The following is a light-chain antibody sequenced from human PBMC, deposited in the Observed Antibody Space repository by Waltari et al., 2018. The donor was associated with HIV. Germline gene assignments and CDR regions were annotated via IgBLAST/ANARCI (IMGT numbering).Light chain of an antibody. Sequence: DIQLTQSPSTLSASVGDRAPLTCRASQSISSWLAWYQQKPGKAPKLLIYKASSLESGVPSRFSGSGSGTEFTLTISSLQPDDFATYYCQQYNSYSYTFGQGTKLEIK. V-gene: IGKV1-5*03. CDR2: KAS. CDR3: QQYNSYSYT. J-gene: IGKJ2*01. CDR1: QSISSW.